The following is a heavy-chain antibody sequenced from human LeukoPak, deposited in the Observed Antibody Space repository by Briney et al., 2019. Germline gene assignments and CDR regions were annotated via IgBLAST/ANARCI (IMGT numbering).Heavy chain of an antibody. Sequence: SETLSLTCTVSGGSISSYYWSWIRQPPGKGLEWIGYIYYSGGTNYKSSLKSRVTISVDTSKNQFSLKLRSVTAADTAVYYCARTTEGGYSYGYFYYYYMDVWGKGTTVTISS. J-gene: IGHJ6*03. V-gene: IGHV4-59*01. CDR2: IYYSGGT. CDR3: ARTTEGGYSYGYFYYYYMDV. D-gene: IGHD5-18*01. CDR1: GGSISSYY.